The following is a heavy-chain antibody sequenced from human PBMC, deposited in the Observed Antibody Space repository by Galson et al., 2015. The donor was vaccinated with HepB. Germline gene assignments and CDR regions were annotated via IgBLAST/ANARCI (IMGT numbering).Heavy chain of an antibody. J-gene: IGHJ4*02. Sequence: SLRLSCAASGFTFSTYAMSWVRQAPGKGLEWVSAISGSGGSTYYADSVKGRFTISRDNSKNTLYLQMNSLRAEDTAVYYCANPVGDYYDSSGYYALSPLWYWGQGTLVTVSS. CDR3: ANPVGDYYDSSGYYALSPLWY. CDR1: GFTFSTYA. CDR2: ISGSGGST. D-gene: IGHD3-22*01. V-gene: IGHV3-23*01.